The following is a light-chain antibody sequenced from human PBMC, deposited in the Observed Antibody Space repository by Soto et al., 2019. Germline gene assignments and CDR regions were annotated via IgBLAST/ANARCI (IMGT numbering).Light chain of an antibody. J-gene: IGLJ3*02. Sequence: QSVLTQPASVYGSLGQSITISCTGTSSDVGGYNYVSWFQHHPGKAPKLIIYEVTNRPSGVSNRFSGSKSGNTASLTISGLQAEDETDYYCSSFTKSTTWVFGGGTKVTVL. CDR3: SSFTKSTTWV. CDR2: EVT. CDR1: SSDVGGYNY. V-gene: IGLV2-14*01.